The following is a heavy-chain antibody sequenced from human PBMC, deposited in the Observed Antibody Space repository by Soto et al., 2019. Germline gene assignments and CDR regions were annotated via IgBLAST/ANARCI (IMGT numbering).Heavy chain of an antibody. D-gene: IGHD6-13*01. CDR2: IWYDGSNK. CDR3: ARDMYSSSWYFDY. J-gene: IGHJ4*02. CDR1: GFTFSSYG. V-gene: IGHV3-33*01. Sequence: QVQLVESGGGVVQPGRSLRLYCAASGFTFSSYGMHWVRQAPGKGLEWVAVIWYDGSNKYYADSVKGRFTISRDNSKNTLYLQMNSLRAEDTAVYYCARDMYSSSWYFDYWGQGTLVTVSS.